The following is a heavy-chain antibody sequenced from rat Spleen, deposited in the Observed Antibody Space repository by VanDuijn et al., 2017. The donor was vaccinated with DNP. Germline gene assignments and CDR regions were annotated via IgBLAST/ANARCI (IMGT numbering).Heavy chain of an antibody. CDR1: GFTFSDYY. V-gene: IGHV5-22*01. D-gene: IGHD1-4*01. CDR3: ARHVLPLRVWDY. J-gene: IGHJ2*01. CDR2: IIYDGGRT. Sequence: EVQLVESGGGFLQPGRSLKLSCAASGFTFSDYYMAWVRQAPTKGLEWVAYIIYDGGRTYYGDSVKGRFTISRDNAKSTLFLQMNSLRSEDMATYYCARHVLPLRVWDYWGQGVTVTVSS.